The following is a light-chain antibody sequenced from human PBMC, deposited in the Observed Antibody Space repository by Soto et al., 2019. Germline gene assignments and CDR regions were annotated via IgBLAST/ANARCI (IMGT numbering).Light chain of an antibody. Sequence: QAVVTQEPSLTVSPGGTVTLTCCSSTGPVTNGHFPSWFQQKPGQAPRPLIYDTDNKHSWTPARFSASLLGDKAALTLSGALPEDEAAYYCLLSYTGRLYVFGPGTKVTVL. V-gene: IGLV7-46*01. CDR2: DTD. CDR1: TGPVTNGHF. J-gene: IGLJ1*01. CDR3: LLSYTGRLYV.